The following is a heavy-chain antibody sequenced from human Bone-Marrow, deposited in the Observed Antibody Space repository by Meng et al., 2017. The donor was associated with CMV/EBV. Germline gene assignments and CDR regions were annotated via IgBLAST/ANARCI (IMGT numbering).Heavy chain of an antibody. D-gene: IGHD3-10*01. J-gene: IGHJ1*01. CDR2: ISSSSSII. CDR3: ARVLGAATATGY. V-gene: IGHV3-48*04. CDR1: GFTFSNAW. Sequence: GESLKISCAASGFTFSNAWMSWVRQAPGKGLEWVSYISSSSSIIYYADSVKGRFTISRDNAKNSLYLQMNSLRAEDTAVYYCARVLGAATATGYWGHGTLVTVSS.